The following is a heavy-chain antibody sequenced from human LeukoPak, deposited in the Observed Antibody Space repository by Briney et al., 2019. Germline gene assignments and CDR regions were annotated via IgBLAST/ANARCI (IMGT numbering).Heavy chain of an antibody. D-gene: IGHD4-17*01. CDR3: ARAQNGDYGY. J-gene: IGHJ4*02. V-gene: IGHV3-21*01. CDR1: GFTFSSYS. CDR2: ISSSSSYI. Sequence: GRSLRLSCAASGFTFSSYSMNWVRQAPGKGLEWVSSISSSSSYIYYADSVKGRFTISRDNAKNSLYLQMNSLRAEDTAVYYCARAQNGDYGYWGQGTLVTVSS.